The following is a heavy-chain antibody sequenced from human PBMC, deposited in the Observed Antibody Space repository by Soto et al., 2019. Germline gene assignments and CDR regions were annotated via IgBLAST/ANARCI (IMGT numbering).Heavy chain of an antibody. D-gene: IGHD5-18*01. Sequence: QVQLQESGPGLVKPSDTLSLTCAVSGYSISSSNWWGWIRQPPGKGLEWIGYIYYSGSTYYNPSLKSRVTMSVVISNTQCALKLSAVYAVDTAVYYRARTLEGYSEGTYYGMDVWGQGTTVTVSS. V-gene: IGHV4-28*01. CDR3: ARTLEGYSEGTYYGMDV. CDR2: IYYSGST. CDR1: GYSISSSNW. J-gene: IGHJ6*02.